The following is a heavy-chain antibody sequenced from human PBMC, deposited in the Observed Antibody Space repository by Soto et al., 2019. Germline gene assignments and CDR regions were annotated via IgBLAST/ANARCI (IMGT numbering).Heavy chain of an antibody. CDR2: INTYNGDT. CDR3: ARNAQFTDNFSFDF. J-gene: IGHJ4*02. CDR1: GYIFVRYG. V-gene: IGHV1-18*01. D-gene: IGHD3-9*01. Sequence: QGHLVQSGAGVKKPGASVKVSCKASGYIFVRYGLSWVRQAPGQGLEWMGWINTYNGDTDYAQEVQGRVTMTTDTSSNTAYMELRNLRSDDTAVYYCARNAQFTDNFSFDFWGQGTLVTVSS.